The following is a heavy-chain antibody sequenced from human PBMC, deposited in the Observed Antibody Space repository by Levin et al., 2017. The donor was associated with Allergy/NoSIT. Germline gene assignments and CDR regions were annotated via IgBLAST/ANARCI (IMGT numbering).Heavy chain of an antibody. V-gene: IGHV3-33*01. CDR1: GFTFSSYG. CDR2: IWYDGSNK. Sequence: PGGSLRLSCAASGFTFSSYGMHWVRQAPGKGLEWVAVIWYDGSNKYYADSVKGRFTISRDNSKNTLYLQMNSLRAEDTAVYYCARDHYYGSGSYYMAASEIDYWGQGTLVTVSS. J-gene: IGHJ4*02. D-gene: IGHD3-10*01. CDR3: ARDHYYGSGSYYMAASEIDY.